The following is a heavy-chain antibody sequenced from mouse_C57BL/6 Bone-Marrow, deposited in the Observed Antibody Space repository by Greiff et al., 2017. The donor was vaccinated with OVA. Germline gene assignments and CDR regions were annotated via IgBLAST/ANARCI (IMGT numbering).Heavy chain of an antibody. CDR2: ISDGGSYT. CDR1: GFTFSSYA. D-gene: IGHD1-1*01. CDR3: ARASTVVRYFDV. V-gene: IGHV5-4*01. J-gene: IGHJ1*03. Sequence: EVQGVESGGGLVKPGGSLKLSCAASGFTFSSYAMPWVRQTPEKRLEWVATISDGGSYTNYPDNVKGRFTITRDNAKNNLYLQMSHLRSEDTAMYYCARASTVVRYFDVWGTGTTVTVSS.